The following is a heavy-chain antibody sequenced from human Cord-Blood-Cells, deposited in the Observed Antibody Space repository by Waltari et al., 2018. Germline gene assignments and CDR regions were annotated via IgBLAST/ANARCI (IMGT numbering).Heavy chain of an antibody. CDR1: GFTFRSYA. CDR2: ISDNGSNK. D-gene: IGHD3-9*01. J-gene: IGHJ4*02. V-gene: IGHV3-30*04. Sequence: VQLVESGGGVVQPGRSLRPYCAASGFTFRSYAMHWVRQAPGKGLEWGAVISDNGSNKYYADSVKGRFTISRDNSKNTLYLQMNSLRAEDTAVYYCASGYDILTGYSYFDYWGQGTLVTVSS. CDR3: ASGYDILTGYSYFDY.